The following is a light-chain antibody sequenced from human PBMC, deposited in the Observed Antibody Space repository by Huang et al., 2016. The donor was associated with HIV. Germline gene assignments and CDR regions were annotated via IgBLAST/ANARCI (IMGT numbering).Light chain of an antibody. CDR1: QNLLYTSKNANY. CDR2: WAS. J-gene: IGKJ2*01. CDR3: QQYYNTPRT. Sequence: IVLTQSPDSLAVSLGGRVTISCKSSQNLLYTSKNANYLAWYQQKPGQPPKLLITWASTRESGVPDRFSGAGSETEFTLTISSLRAEDVAVYYCQQYYNTPRTFGQGTKLEIK. V-gene: IGKV4-1*01.